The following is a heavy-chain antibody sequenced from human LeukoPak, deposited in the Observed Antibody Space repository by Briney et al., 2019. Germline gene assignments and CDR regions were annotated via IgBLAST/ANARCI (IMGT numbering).Heavy chain of an antibody. J-gene: IGHJ6*03. V-gene: IGHV4-31*03. D-gene: IGHD6-13*01. CDR1: GGSISSGGYY. CDR3: AGQTAAPLTYYYYMDV. Sequence: PSETLSLTCIVSGGSISSGGYYWSWIRQHPGKGLEWIGYIYYSGSTYYNPSLKSRVTISVDTSKNQFSLKLSSVTAADTAVYYCAGQTAAPLTYYYYMDVWGKGTTVTVSS. CDR2: IYYSGST.